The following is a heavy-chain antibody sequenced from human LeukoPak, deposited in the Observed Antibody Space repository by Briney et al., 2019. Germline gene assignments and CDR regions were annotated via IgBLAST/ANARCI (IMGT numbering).Heavy chain of an antibody. V-gene: IGHV3-21*01. CDR2: ISGSSSYI. CDR3: VRIPNSANFPNWFDP. J-gene: IGHJ5*02. D-gene: IGHD4/OR15-4a*01. CDR1: GFTFSTYT. Sequence: PGESLRLSCAASGFTFSTYTMNWVRQAPGKGLEWVSSISGSSSYIYYADSVKGRFTISRDNAKNSLYLQMNSLRADDTAVYYCVRIPNSANFPNWFDPWGQGTLVTVSS.